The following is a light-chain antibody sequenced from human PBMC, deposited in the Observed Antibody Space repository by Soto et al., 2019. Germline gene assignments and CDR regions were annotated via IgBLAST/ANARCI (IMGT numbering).Light chain of an antibody. CDR1: QSVASSY. Sequence: EIFLTQSPGTLSLSPGERATLSCRASQSVASSYLAWYQQKPGQAPRLLIYGASNGATGIPDRFSGSGSGTDFTLTISRLEPEDFAVYYCQQYGSSPRTFGQGTKVDIK. J-gene: IGKJ1*01. CDR3: QQYGSSPRT. CDR2: GAS. V-gene: IGKV3-20*01.